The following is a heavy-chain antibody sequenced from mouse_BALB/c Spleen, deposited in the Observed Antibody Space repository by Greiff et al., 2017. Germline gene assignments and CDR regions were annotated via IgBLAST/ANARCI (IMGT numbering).Heavy chain of an antibody. V-gene: IGHV5-9-4*01. D-gene: IGHD1-1*01. CDR3: ARANYGSSPWFAY. CDR1: GFTFSSYA. CDR2: ISSGGSYT. J-gene: IGHJ3*01. Sequence: EVKLMESGGGLVKPGGSLKLSCAASGFTFSSYAMSWVRQSPEKRLEWVAEISSGGSYTYYPDTVTGRFTISRDNAKNTLYLEMSSLRSEDTAMYYCARANYGSSPWFAYWGQGTLVTVSA.